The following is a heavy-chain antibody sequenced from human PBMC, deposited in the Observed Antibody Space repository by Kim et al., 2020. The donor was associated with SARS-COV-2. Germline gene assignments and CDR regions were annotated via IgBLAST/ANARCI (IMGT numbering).Heavy chain of an antibody. V-gene: IGHV4-59*12. CDR3: ARGRIVVVTAIYYFDY. J-gene: IGHJ4*02. Sequence: SLKRRVTIAVDTSKNQFSLKLSSVTAADTAVYYCARGRIVVVTAIYYFDYWGQGTLVTVSS. D-gene: IGHD2-21*02.